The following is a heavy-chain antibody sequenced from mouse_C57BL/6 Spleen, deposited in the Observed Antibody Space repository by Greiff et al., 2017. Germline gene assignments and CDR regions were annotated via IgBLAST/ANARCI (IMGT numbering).Heavy chain of an antibody. D-gene: IGHD1-1*01. Sequence: VQLKQSGPELVKPGASVKISCKASGYSFTGYYMHWVKQSHGNILDWIGYIYPYNGVSSYNQKFKGKATLTVDKSSSTAYMELRSLTSEDSAVYYCANGVTTVVPYGFDYWGQGTTLTVSS. V-gene: IGHV1-31*01. CDR2: IYPYNGVS. CDR1: GYSFTGYY. J-gene: IGHJ2*01. CDR3: ANGVTTVVPYGFDY.